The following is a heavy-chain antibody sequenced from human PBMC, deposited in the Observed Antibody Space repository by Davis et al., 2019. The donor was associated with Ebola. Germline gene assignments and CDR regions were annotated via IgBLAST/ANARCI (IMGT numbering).Heavy chain of an antibody. CDR2: IYYSGST. CDR3: ARSYGAAPFDY. Sequence: MPSETLSLTCTVSGGSVSSGSYYWSWIRQPPEKGLEWVGYIYYSGSTNCNPSLKSRVTISVDTSKNQFSLKLSSVTAADTAVYYCARSYGAAPFDYWGQGTLVTVSS. D-gene: IGHD4/OR15-4a*01. CDR1: GGSVSSGSYY. V-gene: IGHV4-61*01. J-gene: IGHJ4*02.